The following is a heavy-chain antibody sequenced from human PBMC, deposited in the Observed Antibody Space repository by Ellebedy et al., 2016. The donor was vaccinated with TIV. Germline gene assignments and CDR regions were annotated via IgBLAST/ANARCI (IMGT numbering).Heavy chain of an antibody. D-gene: IGHD6-19*01. CDR2: IKEDGSEK. V-gene: IGHV3-7*03. CDR3: ARVPLDGAVAGTVEVAFDY. Sequence: GESLKISCAASGLIFSTYWMAWVRQAPGKGLEWVANIKEDGSEKYYVDSVKGRFTISRDNAKNSLYLQMNTLRAEDTAVYNCARVPLDGAVAGTVEVAFDYWGQGTLVTVSS. J-gene: IGHJ4*02. CDR1: GLIFSTYW.